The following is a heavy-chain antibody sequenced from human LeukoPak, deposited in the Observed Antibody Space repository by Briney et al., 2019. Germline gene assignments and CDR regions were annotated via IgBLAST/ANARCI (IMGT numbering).Heavy chain of an antibody. CDR1: GFTFSDYY. V-gene: IGHV3-11*01. D-gene: IGHD3-3*01. J-gene: IGHJ4*02. Sequence: GGSLRLSCSASGFTFSDYYMSWIRQAPGKGLEGVSYMSSSGSVTYYADSVKGRFTISRDNAKNSLYLQMNNLRVEDTAMYYCARSRSGQYWGQGTLVTVSS. CDR2: MSSSGSVT. CDR3: ARSRSGQY.